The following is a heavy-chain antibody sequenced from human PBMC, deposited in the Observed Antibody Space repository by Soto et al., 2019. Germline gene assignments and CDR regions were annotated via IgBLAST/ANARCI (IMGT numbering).Heavy chain of an antibody. V-gene: IGHV4-39*01. CDR1: GGSISSSSYY. CDR2: IYFSGTT. CDR3: PRHVRGWQMMLDN. J-gene: IGHJ4*02. Sequence: QLQLQESGPGLVKPSETLSLSCTVSGGSISSSSYYWGWIRQPPGKGLEWIGSIYFSGTTHYNPSLTSRITISVDTSRNQFPLKLSSVTATDTAVYYCPRHVRGWQMMLDNWGQGALVTVSS. D-gene: IGHD3-10*01.